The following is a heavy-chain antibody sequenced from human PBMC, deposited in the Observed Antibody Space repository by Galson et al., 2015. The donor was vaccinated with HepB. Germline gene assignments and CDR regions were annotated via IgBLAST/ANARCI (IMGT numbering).Heavy chain of an antibody. V-gene: IGHV3-73*01. CDR3: TTNIVVVPAAFGEYGMDV. CDR2: IRSRANSYAT. J-gene: IGHJ6*02. CDR1: GFTFSGSA. D-gene: IGHD2-2*01. Sequence: SLRLSCAASGFTFSGSAMHWVRQASGKGLEWVGRIRSRANSYATAYAASVKGRFTISRDDSKNTAYLQMNSLKTEDTAVYYCTTNIVVVPAAFGEYGMDVWGQGTTVTVSS.